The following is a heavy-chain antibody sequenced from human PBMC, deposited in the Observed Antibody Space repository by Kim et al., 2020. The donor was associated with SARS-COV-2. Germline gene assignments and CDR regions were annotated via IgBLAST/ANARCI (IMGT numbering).Heavy chain of an antibody. V-gene: IGHV1-18*04. J-gene: IGHJ4*02. Sequence: ASVKVSCKASGYTFTSYGISWVRQAPGQGLEWMGWISAYNGNTNYTQKLQGRVTMTTDTSPSTAYMELRSLRSDDTAVYYCAREKEYPGTAMEDWGQGTLVTVSS. CDR2: ISAYNGNT. CDR1: GYTFTSYG. CDR3: AREKEYPGTAMED. D-gene: IGHD5-18*01.